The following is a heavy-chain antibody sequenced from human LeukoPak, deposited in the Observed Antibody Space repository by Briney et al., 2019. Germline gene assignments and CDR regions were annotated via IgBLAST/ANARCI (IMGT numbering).Heavy chain of an antibody. CDR3: ARSPAAGTKGWFDP. J-gene: IGHJ5*02. CDR1: GGSISSYY. D-gene: IGHD6-13*01. V-gene: IGHV4-59*12. Sequence: SETLSLTCTVSGGSISSYYWSWIRQPPGKGLEWIGYIYYSGSTNYNPSLKSRVTISVDTSKNQFSLKLSSVTAADTAVYYCARSPAAGTKGWFDPWGQGTLVTVSS. CDR2: IYYSGST.